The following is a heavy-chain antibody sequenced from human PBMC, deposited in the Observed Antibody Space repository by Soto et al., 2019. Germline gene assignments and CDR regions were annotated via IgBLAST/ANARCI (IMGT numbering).Heavy chain of an antibody. CDR2: ISSSSTI. Sequence: PGGSLRLSCAASGFTFSSYSMNWVRQAPGKGLEWVSYISSSSTIYYADSVKGRFTISRDNAKNSLYLQMNSLRDEDTAVYYCARDQVGATSYYGMDVWGQGTTVTVSS. V-gene: IGHV3-48*02. D-gene: IGHD1-26*01. CDR1: GFTFSSYS. J-gene: IGHJ6*02. CDR3: ARDQVGATSYYGMDV.